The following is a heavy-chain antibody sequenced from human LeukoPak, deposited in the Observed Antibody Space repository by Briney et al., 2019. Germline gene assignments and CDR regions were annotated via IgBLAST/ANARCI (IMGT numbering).Heavy chain of an antibody. V-gene: IGHV3-74*01. D-gene: IGHD5-24*01. J-gene: IGHJ4*02. CDR2: INSDGSST. CDR1: GFTFSSYW. Sequence: GGSLRLSCAASGFTFSSYWMHWVRHAPGKGLVWVSRINSDGSSTSYADSVKGRFTISRDNAKNTLYPQMNSLRVEDTAVYYCAKDDGWVQYANWGQGTLVTVSS. CDR3: AKDDGWVQYAN.